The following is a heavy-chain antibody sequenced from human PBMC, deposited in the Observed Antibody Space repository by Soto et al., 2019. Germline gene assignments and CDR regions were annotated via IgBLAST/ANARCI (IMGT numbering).Heavy chain of an antibody. CDR1: GYTFTSYG. CDR2: ISAYNGNT. Sequence: QVQLVQSGAEVKKPGASVKVSCKASGYTFTSYGISWVRQAPGQGLEWMGWISAYNGNTNYAQKLQGNDTXXTXKXXSTAYMERRIPRSDDPSVYYCARGGGSARPYYFDFWGQGTLVTVSS. V-gene: IGHV1-18*01. CDR3: ARGGGSARPYYFDF. J-gene: IGHJ4*02. D-gene: IGHD3-10*01.